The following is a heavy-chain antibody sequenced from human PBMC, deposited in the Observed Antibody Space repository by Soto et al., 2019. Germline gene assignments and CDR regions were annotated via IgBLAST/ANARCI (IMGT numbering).Heavy chain of an antibody. J-gene: IGHJ4*02. CDR3: ARDGGNYGDDDY. V-gene: IGHV1-46*01. CDR1: GYTFTSYH. D-gene: IGHD4-17*01. CDR2: ISPSGDRT. Sequence: XSVKVSCEASGYTFTSYHIEWVRQAPGQGLEWMGKISPSGDRTWFAQKFRGRVTMTRDTSTSTDYMELSSLRSEDTAVYYCARDGGNYGDDDYWGQGSLVTVSS.